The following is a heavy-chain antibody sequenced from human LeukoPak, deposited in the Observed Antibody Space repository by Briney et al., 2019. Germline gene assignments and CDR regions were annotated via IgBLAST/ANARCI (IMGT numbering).Heavy chain of an antibody. CDR2: ISTDGSST. Sequence: GGSLRLSCAASGFTFNNYWMHWVRRAPGKGLVWVSRISTDGSSTSYADSVEGRFTTSRDNAKNTLYLQMNSLRTEDTAVYYCARRTVAGSLDYWGPGSLVTVSS. V-gene: IGHV3-74*01. CDR1: GFTFNNYW. CDR3: ARRTVAGSLDY. D-gene: IGHD6-19*01. J-gene: IGHJ4*02.